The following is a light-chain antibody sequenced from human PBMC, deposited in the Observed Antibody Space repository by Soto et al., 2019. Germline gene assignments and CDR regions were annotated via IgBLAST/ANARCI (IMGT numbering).Light chain of an antibody. J-gene: IGKJ1*01. CDR2: GVS. CDR3: EQYGSSPRT. CDR1: QSVSSSY. V-gene: IGKV3-20*01. Sequence: EIVLTQSPGTLSLSPGERATLSCRASQSVSSSYLAWYQQKPGQAPGLLIYGVSNRPTGIPERFSGSGSGTDFTLSISRLEPEDSAVYFCEQYGSSPRTFGQGTKVDIK.